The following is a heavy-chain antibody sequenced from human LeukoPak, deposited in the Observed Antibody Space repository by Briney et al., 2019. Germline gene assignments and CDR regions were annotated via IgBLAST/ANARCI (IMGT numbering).Heavy chain of an antibody. V-gene: IGHV1-69*05. Sequence: SVKVSCKASGSTFSSYAISWVRQAPGQGLEWMGGIIPIFGTANYAQKFQGRVTITTDESTSTAYMELSSLRSEDTAVYYCARDAYYYDSSGLRPIDAFDIWGQGTMVTVSS. CDR3: ARDAYYYDSSGLRPIDAFDI. D-gene: IGHD3-22*01. CDR2: IIPIFGTA. J-gene: IGHJ3*02. CDR1: GSTFSSYA.